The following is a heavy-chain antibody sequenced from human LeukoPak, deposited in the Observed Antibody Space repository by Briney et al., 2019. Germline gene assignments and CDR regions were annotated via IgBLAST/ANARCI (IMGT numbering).Heavy chain of an antibody. Sequence: GGSLGLSCAASGFTFSDYYMSWIRQAPGKGLEWVSYISSSGSTIYYADSVKGRFTISRDNAKNSLYLQMNSLRAEDTAVYYCARDRSSGWYKGEKAFDYWGQGTLVTVSS. V-gene: IGHV3-11*01. J-gene: IGHJ4*02. CDR2: ISSSGSTI. D-gene: IGHD6-19*01. CDR3: ARDRSSGWYKGEKAFDY. CDR1: GFTFSDYY.